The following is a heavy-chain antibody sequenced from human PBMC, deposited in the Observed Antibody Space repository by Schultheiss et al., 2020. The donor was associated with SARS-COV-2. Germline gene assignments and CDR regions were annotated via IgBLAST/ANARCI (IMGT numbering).Heavy chain of an antibody. V-gene: IGHV3-30*04. J-gene: IGHJ4*02. CDR2: MSYDGSNK. CDR3: AKGYASTV. Sequence: GGSLRLSCAASGFTFSSYAMHWVRQAPGKGLEWVAVMSYDGSNKYYADFVKGRFTISRDNSKNTLYLQMDSLRAEDTAVYYCAKGYASTVWGQGALVTVSS. CDR1: GFTFSSYA. D-gene: IGHD2-15*01.